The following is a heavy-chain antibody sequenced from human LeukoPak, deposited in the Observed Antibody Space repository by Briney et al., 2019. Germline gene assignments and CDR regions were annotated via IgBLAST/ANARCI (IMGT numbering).Heavy chain of an antibody. CDR1: GGSISSYY. V-gene: IGHV4-59*08. J-gene: IGHJ6*02. CDR3: ASILDGMDV. Sequence: SETLSLTCTVSGGSISSYYWSWIRQPPGKGLEWMGYLYYTGTTNYNPSLKNRVTISADTSKHQFSLKLNSVTAADTAVYYCASILDGMDVWGQGTTVSVSS. CDR2: LYYTGTT.